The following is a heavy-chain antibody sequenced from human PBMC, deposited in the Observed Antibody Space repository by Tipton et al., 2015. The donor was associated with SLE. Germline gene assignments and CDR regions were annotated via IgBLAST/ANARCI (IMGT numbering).Heavy chain of an antibody. J-gene: IGHJ3*02. D-gene: IGHD6-13*01. CDR1: GGSISSSSYY. Sequence: TLSLTCTVSGGSISSSSYYWGWIRQPPGKGLEWIGRIYTSGSTNYNPSLKSRVTISVDTSKNQFSLKLSSVTAADTAVYYCARPSSTSWYAAFDIWGQGTMVAVSS. V-gene: IGHV4-39*01. CDR2: IYTSGST. CDR3: ARPSSTSWYAAFDI.